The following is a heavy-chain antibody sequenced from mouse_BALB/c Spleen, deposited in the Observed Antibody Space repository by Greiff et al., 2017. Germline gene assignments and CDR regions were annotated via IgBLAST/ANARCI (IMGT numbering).Heavy chain of an antibody. CDR3: ATTMITTRWDFDV. CDR1: GFNIKDYY. D-gene: IGHD2-4*01. CDR2: IDPENGNT. V-gene: IGHV14-1*02. J-gene: IGHJ1*01. Sequence: VQLQQSGAELVRPGALVKLSCKASGFNIKDYYMHWVKQRPEQGLEWIGWIDPENGNTIYDPKFQGKASITADTSSNTAYLQLSSLTSEDTAVYCWATTMITTRWDFDVWGAGTTVTVSA.